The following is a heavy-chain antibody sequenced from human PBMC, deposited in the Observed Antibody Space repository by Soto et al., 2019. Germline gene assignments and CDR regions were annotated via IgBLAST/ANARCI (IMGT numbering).Heavy chain of an antibody. Sequence: GGSLRLSCAASGFTFSSYATSWVRQAPGKGLEWVSAISGSGGSTYYADSVKGRFTISRDNSKNTLYLQMNSLRAEDTAVYYCAKDRIRYFDWLLDYYYYYYGMDVWGQGTTVTVSS. CDR1: GFTFSSYA. D-gene: IGHD3-9*01. CDR3: AKDRIRYFDWLLDYYYYYYGMDV. V-gene: IGHV3-23*01. CDR2: ISGSGGST. J-gene: IGHJ6*02.